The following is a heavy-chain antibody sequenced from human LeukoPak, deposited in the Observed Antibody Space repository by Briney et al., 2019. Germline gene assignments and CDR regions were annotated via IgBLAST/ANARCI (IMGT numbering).Heavy chain of an antibody. CDR3: AREYYYYGMDV. V-gene: IGHV3-30*04. CDR2: ISYDGSNK. J-gene: IGHJ6*02. Sequence: PGGSLRLSCAASGFTFSSYAMHWVRRAPGKGLEWVAVISYDGSNKYYADSVKGRFTISRDNSKNTLYLQMNSLRAEDTAVYYCAREYYYYGMDVWGQGTTVTVSS. CDR1: GFTFSSYA.